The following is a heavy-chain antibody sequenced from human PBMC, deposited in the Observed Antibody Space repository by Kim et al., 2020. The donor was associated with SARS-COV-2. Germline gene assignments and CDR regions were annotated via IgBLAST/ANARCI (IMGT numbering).Heavy chain of an antibody. CDR1: GFTFSSYA. D-gene: IGHD6-13*01. CDR2: ISTSVGKT. J-gene: IGHJ4*02. Sequence: GGSLRLSCAASGFTFSSYAMSWVRQAPGKGLEWVSSISTSVGKTYYADSVQGRFTLSRDNSKNTLDLQMNSLRAEATAVYYCAQLTAAGTNSWGQGTLVTVSS. V-gene: IGHV3-23*01. CDR3: AQLTAAGTNS.